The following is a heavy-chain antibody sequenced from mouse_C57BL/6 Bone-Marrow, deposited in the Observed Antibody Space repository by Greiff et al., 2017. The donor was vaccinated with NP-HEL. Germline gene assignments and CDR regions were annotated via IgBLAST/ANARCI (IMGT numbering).Heavy chain of an antibody. CDR1: GYTFTSYW. CDR2: IDPNRGGT. Sequence: QVQLQQPGAELVKPGASVTLSCKASGYTFTSYWMHWVKQRPGRGLEWIGRIDPNRGGTKYNEKFKSKATLTVDKPSSTAYMQLSSLTSEDSAVYYCASHGFDYWGQGTTLTVSS. V-gene: IGHV1-72*01. J-gene: IGHJ2*01. CDR3: ASHGFDY.